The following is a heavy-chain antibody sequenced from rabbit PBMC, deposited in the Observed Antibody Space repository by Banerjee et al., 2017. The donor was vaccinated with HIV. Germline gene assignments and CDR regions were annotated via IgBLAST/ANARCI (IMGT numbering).Heavy chain of an antibody. CDR2: ISAGSNGNT. CDR3: ARGTGGTGWSL. CDR1: GFSFSSTYS. D-gene: IGHD7-1*01. J-gene: IGHJ4*01. Sequence: QSLEESGGDLVKPEGSLTLTCTASGFSFSSTYSMYWVRQAPGKGPEWIGAISAGSNGNTYYASWGKGRFTITKTSSPTVILQMTSLTAAETTTYFCARGTGGTGWSLWGPGTLVTVS. V-gene: IGHV1S40*01.